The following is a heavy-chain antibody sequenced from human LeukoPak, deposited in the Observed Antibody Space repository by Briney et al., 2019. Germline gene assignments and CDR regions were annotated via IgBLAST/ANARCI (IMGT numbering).Heavy chain of an antibody. D-gene: IGHD2-15*01. Sequence: GGTLRLSCAASGFTFSSYGMSWVRQAPGKGLEWVSTISGTGRTTYYADSVKGRFTISRDNAKNSLYLQMNSLRAEDTAVYYCARDRWGCSGGSCYRDYWGQGTLVTVSS. V-gene: IGHV3-23*01. CDR1: GFTFSSYG. J-gene: IGHJ4*02. CDR3: ARDRWGCSGGSCYRDY. CDR2: ISGTGRTT.